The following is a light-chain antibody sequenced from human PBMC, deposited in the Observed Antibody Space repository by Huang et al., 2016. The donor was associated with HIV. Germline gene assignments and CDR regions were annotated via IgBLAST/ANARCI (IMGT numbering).Light chain of an antibody. V-gene: IGKV3-15*01. J-gene: IGKJ4*01. CDR1: QNVNPD. CDR3: QQYNNWPPLT. CDR2: GAS. Sequence: EVVMTQSPAILSVSPGERATLSCRASQNVNPDLAWYKQNPGQAPRLLIYGASTRATGIPARFSGSGSETGFTLTINSLQSEDFAIYYCQQYNNWPPLTFGGGTKVEIK.